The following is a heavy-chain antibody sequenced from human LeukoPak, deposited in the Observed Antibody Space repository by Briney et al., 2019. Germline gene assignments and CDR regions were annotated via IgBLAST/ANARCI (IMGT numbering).Heavy chain of an antibody. D-gene: IGHD3-10*01. CDR2: INPNSGGT. CDR3: AGSGSYFNYFDY. Sequence: ASVKVSCKASGYTFTGYYMHWVRQAPGQGLEWMGWINPNSGGTNYAQKFQGRVTMTRDTSISTAYMELSRLRSDDTAAYYCAGSGSYFNYFDYWGQGTLVTVSS. CDR1: GYTFTGYY. V-gene: IGHV1-2*02. J-gene: IGHJ4*02.